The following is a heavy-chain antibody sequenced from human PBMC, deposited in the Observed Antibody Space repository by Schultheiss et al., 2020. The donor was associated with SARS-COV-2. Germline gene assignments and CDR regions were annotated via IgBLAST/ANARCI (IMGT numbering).Heavy chain of an antibody. Sequence: SETLSLTCAVYGGSFSGYYWSWIRQPPGKGLEWIGYIYYSGSTYYNPSLKSRVTMSVDTSKNQFSLKLSSVTAADTAVYYCARGQYSSSWSIGYWGQGTLVTVSS. CDR2: IYYSGST. J-gene: IGHJ4*02. CDR3: ARGQYSSSWSIGY. CDR1: GGSFSGYY. D-gene: IGHD6-13*01. V-gene: IGHV4-34*01.